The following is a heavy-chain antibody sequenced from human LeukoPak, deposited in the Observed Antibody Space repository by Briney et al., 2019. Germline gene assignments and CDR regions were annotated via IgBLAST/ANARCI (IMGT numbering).Heavy chain of an antibody. V-gene: IGHV3-48*01. CDR2: ISDSGAM. Sequence: GGSLRLSCAASGFTFSTYSMKWVRQAPGKGLEWVSYISDSGAMYYADSVRGRFTISRENAQNSLFLQMNSLRAEDTAVYYCARDGGYRGYDADCWGQGTLVTVSA. D-gene: IGHD5-12*01. CDR1: GFTFSTYS. CDR3: ARDGGYRGYDADC. J-gene: IGHJ4*02.